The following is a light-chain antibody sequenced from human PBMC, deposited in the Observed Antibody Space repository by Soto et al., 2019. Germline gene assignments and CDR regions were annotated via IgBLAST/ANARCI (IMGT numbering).Light chain of an antibody. CDR1: QSISNH. CDR3: QQSYSSPPT. Sequence: DIQMTQSPSSLSASVEDRVIITCRASQSISNHLNWYQQKPGKAPKLLIFAASSLQSGVPSRFSGSRSGPDFTLIISSLQPADFTTYYCQQSYSSPPTFGQGTKVDIK. J-gene: IGKJ1*01. CDR2: AAS. V-gene: IGKV1-39*01.